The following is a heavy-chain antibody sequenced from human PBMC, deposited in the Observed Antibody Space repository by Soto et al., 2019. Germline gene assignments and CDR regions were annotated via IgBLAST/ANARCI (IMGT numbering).Heavy chain of an antibody. CDR2: ISYDGSNK. J-gene: IGHJ6*02. V-gene: IGHV3-30*18. Sequence: GGFLRLSCAASGFTFSSYGMHWVRQAPGKGLEWVAVISYDGSNKYYADSVKGRFTISRDNSKNTLYLQMNSLRAEDTAVYYCAKVHTKTRPQLPPLHRGMDVWGQGTTVTVSS. D-gene: IGHD2-2*01. CDR1: GFTFSSYG. CDR3: AKVHTKTRPQLPPLHRGMDV.